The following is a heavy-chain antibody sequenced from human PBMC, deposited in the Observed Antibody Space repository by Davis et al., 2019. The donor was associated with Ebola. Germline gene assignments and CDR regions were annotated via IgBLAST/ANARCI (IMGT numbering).Heavy chain of an antibody. CDR3: AKLNTVTTWPVVGY. V-gene: IGHV3-23*01. Sequence: GESLKISCAASGFTFSSYEMNWVRQAPGQGLEWVSAISGSGGSTYYADSVKGRFTISRDNSKNTLYLQMNSLRAEDTAVYYCAKLNTVTTWPVVGYWGQGTLVTVSS. CDR2: ISGSGGST. CDR1: GFTFSSYE. J-gene: IGHJ4*02. D-gene: IGHD4-11*01.